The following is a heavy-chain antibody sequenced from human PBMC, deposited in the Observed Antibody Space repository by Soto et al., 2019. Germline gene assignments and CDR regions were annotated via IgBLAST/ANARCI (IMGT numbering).Heavy chain of an antibody. V-gene: IGHV1-69*02. CDR3: AKSLLFVDHAYMDV. J-gene: IGHJ6*03. CDR2: IIPIQGRA. CDR1: GGSFISYT. D-gene: IGHD2-21*01. Sequence: QVQLVQSGAEVKKPGSSVKVSCEASGGSFISYTFTWVRQAPGQGLEWMGRIIPIQGRANYALKLQDRVTITADRSTKTVYMELRSLRPEDTAVYYCAKSLLFVDHAYMDVWGKGITVTVSS.